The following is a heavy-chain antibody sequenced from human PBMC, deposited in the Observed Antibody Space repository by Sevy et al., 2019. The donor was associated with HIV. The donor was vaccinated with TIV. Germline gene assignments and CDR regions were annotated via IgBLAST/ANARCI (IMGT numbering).Heavy chain of an antibody. V-gene: IGHV1-2*02. Sequence: ASVKVSCKASGYTFTGYYMHWVRQAPGQGLEWMGWINPNSGGTNYAQKFQGRVTMTRDTSISTAYMELSRLGSDDPAVYYCARERSIIAAAGTVLDIWGQGTMVTVSS. CDR3: ARERSIIAAAGTVLDI. CDR2: INPNSGGT. J-gene: IGHJ3*02. CDR1: GYTFTGYY. D-gene: IGHD6-13*01.